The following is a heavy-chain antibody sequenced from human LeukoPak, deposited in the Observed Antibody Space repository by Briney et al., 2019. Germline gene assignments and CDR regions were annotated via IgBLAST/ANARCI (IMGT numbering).Heavy chain of an antibody. CDR3: ARGRNWNYELTLDY. V-gene: IGHV1-69*13. D-gene: IGHD1-7*01. Sequence: ASVKVSCKASGGTFSSYAISWVRQAPGQGLGWMGGIIPIFGTANYAQKFQGRVTITADESTGTAYMELSSLRSEDTAVYYCARGRNWNYELTLDYWGQGTLVTVSS. CDR1: GGTFSSYA. J-gene: IGHJ4*02. CDR2: IIPIFGTA.